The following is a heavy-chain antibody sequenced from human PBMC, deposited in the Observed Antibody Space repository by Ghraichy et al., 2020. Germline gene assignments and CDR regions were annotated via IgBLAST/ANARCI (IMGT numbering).Heavy chain of an antibody. V-gene: IGHV3-11*01. CDR1: GFTLSNYY. D-gene: IGHD3-22*01. Sequence: GGSLRLSCATSGFTLSNYYMSWIRQAPGKGLEWISYISSSGSTIFYADSVKGRFTISRDNANNSLYLQMNSLRAEDTAVYYCARDPPTSHYYDYSGYHDYWGQGTLVTVSS. CDR2: ISSSGSTI. CDR3: ARDPPTSHYYDYSGYHDY. J-gene: IGHJ4*02.